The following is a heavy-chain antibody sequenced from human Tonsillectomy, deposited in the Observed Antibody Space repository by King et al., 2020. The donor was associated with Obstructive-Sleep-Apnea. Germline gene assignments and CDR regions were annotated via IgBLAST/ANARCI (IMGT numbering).Heavy chain of an antibody. V-gene: IGHV3-30*18. CDR2: ISYDGRNK. CDR1: GFTFSSYD. CDR3: AKEPLYSSGWTSYYYYYGMDV. J-gene: IGHJ6*02. D-gene: IGHD6-19*01. Sequence: VQLVESGGGVVQPGRSLRLSCAASGFTFSSYDMHWVRQAPGKGLEGVAVISYDGRNKYYSDSVKGRFTISRDNSKNTLYLQMNSLRAEDTAVYYCAKEPLYSSGWTSYYYYYGMDVWGQGTPVTVSS.